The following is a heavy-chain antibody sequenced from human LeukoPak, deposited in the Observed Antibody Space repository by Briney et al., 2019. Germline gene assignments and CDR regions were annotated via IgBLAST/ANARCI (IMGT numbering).Heavy chain of an antibody. CDR1: GYSFTSYW. J-gene: IGHJ4*02. Sequence: GESLKISCKGSGYSFTSYWINWVRQMPGKGLEWMGRIDPIDSYTNYSPSFQGHVTISADKSISTAFLHWSSLKASDTAMYYCARHTKDTAMDIHGYYLDYWGQGTLVTVSS. D-gene: IGHD5-18*01. V-gene: IGHV5-10-1*01. CDR3: ARHTKDTAMDIHGYYLDY. CDR2: IDPIDSYT.